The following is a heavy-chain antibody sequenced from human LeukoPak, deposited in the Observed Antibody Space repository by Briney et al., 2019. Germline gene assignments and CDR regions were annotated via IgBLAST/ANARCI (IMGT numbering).Heavy chain of an antibody. V-gene: IGHV3-64*01. CDR3: ARGGSIAARPIDY. CDR1: GFTFSSYA. D-gene: IGHD6-6*01. CDR2: ISSNGGST. J-gene: IGHJ4*02. Sequence: GGSLRLSCAASGFTFSSYAMHWVRQAPGKGLEYVSAISSNGGSTYYANSAKGRFTISRDNSKNTLFLQMGSLRAEDMAVYYCARGGSIAARPIDYWGQGTLVTVSS.